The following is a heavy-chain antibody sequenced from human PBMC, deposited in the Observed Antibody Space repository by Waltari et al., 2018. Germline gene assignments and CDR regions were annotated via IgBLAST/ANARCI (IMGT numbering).Heavy chain of an antibody. J-gene: IGHJ6*03. CDR1: GFKVSDSS. CDR3: ARGGDDFSNSYYGNYYYYMVV. CDR2: IVGAGTS. D-gene: IGHD3-3*01. Sequence: EVRLVETGGDLIQSGGSLTLSCAVSGFKVSDSSMNWVRQAPGKGLEWVSVIVGAGTSHVADSVKGRFIISRDDSKNTLYLQINSLRVEDTARYYCARGGDDFSNSYYGNYYYYMVVWGKGTTVTVSS. V-gene: IGHV3-53*02.